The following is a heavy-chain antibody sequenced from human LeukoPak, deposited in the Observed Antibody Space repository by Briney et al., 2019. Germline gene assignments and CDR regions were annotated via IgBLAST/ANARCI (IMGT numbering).Heavy chain of an antibody. Sequence: GGSLRLSCAASGFTFSSYAMHWVRQAPGKGLEWVAVISYDGSNKYYADSVKGRFTISRDNSKNTLYLQMNSLRAEDTAVYYCAADLAGEYYFDYWGQGTLVTVSS. CDR2: ISYDGSNK. D-gene: IGHD3-10*01. V-gene: IGHV3-30-3*01. J-gene: IGHJ4*02. CDR3: AADLAGEYYFDY. CDR1: GFTFSSYA.